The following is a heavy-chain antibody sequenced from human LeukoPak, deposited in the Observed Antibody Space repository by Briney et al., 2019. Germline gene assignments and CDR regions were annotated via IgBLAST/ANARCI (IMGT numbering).Heavy chain of an antibody. CDR1: GFTVSSNY. V-gene: IGHV3-53*01. D-gene: IGHD6-19*01. Sequence: GGSLRLSCAASGFTVSSNYMSWVRQAPGKGMEWVSVIYSGGSTYYADSVKGRFTISRDNSENTLYLQMNSLRAEDTAVYYCARDPSSSGWYDYWGQGTLVTVSS. J-gene: IGHJ4*02. CDR3: ARDPSSSGWYDY. CDR2: IYSGGST.